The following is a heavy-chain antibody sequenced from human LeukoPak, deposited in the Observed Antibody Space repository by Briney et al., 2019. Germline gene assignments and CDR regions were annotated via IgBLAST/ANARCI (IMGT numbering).Heavy chain of an antibody. V-gene: IGHV3-23*01. Sequence: GGSLRLSCAASGFTSMNYAMNWVRQAPGKGLEWVSVLIGSSGSTDYADSVKGRFTISRDNSKNTLYLQMNSLRAEDTAVYYCAKGIYSSGWSYFDYWGHGTLVTVSS. CDR3: AKGIYSSGWSYFDY. CDR1: GFTSMNYA. D-gene: IGHD6-19*01. J-gene: IGHJ4*01. CDR2: LIGSSGST.